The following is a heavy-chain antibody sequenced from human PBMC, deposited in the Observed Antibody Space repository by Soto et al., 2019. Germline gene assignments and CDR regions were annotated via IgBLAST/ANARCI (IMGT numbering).Heavy chain of an antibody. D-gene: IGHD1-26*01. CDR1: GYTFSSYC. V-gene: IGHV1-18*01. CDR2: MSAHNGNT. Sequence: QGHLVQAGAEVKKRGASVTVSCISSGYTFSSYCSTWVRHAPGHGLEWMGWMSAHNGNTNYAQNVQGRLTMTTDTSTGTGYMEMRSLTSDDTAVYFCARDWEGGTSEISDYWGQGTLVTVSP. J-gene: IGHJ4*02. CDR3: ARDWEGGTSEISDY.